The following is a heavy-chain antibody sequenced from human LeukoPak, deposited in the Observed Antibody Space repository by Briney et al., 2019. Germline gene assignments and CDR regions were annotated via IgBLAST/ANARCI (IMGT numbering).Heavy chain of an antibody. D-gene: IGHD2-2*01. CDR2: IYHSGST. Sequence: SETLSLTCTVSGYSISSGYYWGWIRQPPGKGLEWIGSIYHSGSTYYNPSLKSRVTISVDTSKNQFSLKLSSVTAADTAVYYCARDVGCSSTSCYEGWFDPWGQGTLVTVSS. V-gene: IGHV4-38-2*02. CDR3: ARDVGCSSTSCYEGWFDP. CDR1: GYSISSGYY. J-gene: IGHJ5*02.